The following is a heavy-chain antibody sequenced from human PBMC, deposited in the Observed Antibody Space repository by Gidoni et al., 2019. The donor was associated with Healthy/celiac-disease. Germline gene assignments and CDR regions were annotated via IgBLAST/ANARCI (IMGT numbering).Heavy chain of an antibody. D-gene: IGHD1-1*01. CDR3: ARRGTPGWFDP. CDR2: INHSGST. J-gene: IGHJ5*02. CDR1: GGSFSGYY. V-gene: IGHV4-34*01. Sequence: QVLLQQWGAGLSKPSETLSLTCAVYGGSFSGYYWSWSRQPPGKGLEWIGEINHSGSTNYTPSLKSRVTISVYTSKNQFSLKLSSVTAADTAVYCCARRGTPGWFDPWGQGTLVTVSS.